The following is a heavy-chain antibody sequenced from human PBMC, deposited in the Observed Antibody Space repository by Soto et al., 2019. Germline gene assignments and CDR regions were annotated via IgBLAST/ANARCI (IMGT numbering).Heavy chain of an antibody. J-gene: IGHJ4*02. V-gene: IGHV4-31*03. Sequence: QVQLQESGPGLVKPSQTLSLTCTFSGGSIRTGGYYWTWIRQHPGKGLEWIGYIYYSGSTYYNPSLKSRVTITVDTSKNQFSLKLSSVTAADTAVYYCARGLSVTLLDNWGQGTLVTVSS. CDR3: ARGLSVTLLDN. D-gene: IGHD4-17*01. CDR1: GGSIRTGGYY. CDR2: IYYSGST.